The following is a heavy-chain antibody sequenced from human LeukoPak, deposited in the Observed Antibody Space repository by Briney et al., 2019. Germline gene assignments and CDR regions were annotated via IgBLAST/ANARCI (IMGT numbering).Heavy chain of an antibody. CDR1: GFTFSSYW. Sequence: GSLRLSCAASGFTFSSYWMSWVRQAPGKGLEWVSGISGSGVYTYYADSVKGRFTISRDNSKNTLYLVMNSLRVDDTAVYYCAKAVDLATISVDIWGQGTMVTVSS. J-gene: IGHJ3*02. V-gene: IGHV3-23*01. CDR3: AKAVDLATISVDI. CDR2: ISGSGVYT. D-gene: IGHD5-24*01.